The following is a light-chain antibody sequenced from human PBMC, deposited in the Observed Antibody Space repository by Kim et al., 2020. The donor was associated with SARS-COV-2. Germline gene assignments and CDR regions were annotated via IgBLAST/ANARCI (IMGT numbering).Light chain of an antibody. J-gene: IGKJ5*01. V-gene: IGKV3-20*01. CDR1: QTISSSY. Sequence: EIVLTQSPGTLSLSPGERATLSCRASQTISSSYLAWYQKKPGQAPRLLIYAASSRATGIPDRFSGSGSGTDFTLTISRLEPEDFAVYYCQQYDNSLITFGQGTRLEI. CDR2: AAS. CDR3: QQYDNSLIT.